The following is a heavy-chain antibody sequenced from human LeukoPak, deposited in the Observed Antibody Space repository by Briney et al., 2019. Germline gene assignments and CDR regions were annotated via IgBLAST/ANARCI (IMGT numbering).Heavy chain of an antibody. CDR3: ARQGVYPLADGNSVAYGMDV. J-gene: IGHJ6*02. Sequence: PSETLSLTCTVSGGSISSSSYYWGWIRQPPGKGLEWIGSIYYSGSTYYNPSLKSRVTISVDTSKNQFSLKLSSVTAADTAVYYCARQGVYPLADGNSVAYGMDVWGQGTTVTVSS. D-gene: IGHD4-23*01. V-gene: IGHV4-39*01. CDR2: IYYSGST. CDR1: GGSISSSSYY.